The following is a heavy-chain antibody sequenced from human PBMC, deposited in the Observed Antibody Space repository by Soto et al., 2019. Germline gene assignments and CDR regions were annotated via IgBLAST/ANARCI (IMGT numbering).Heavy chain of an antibody. J-gene: IGHJ6*02. CDR2: ISYDGSNK. CDR3: ARDPSEQQLVPPYYYYGMDV. D-gene: IGHD6-13*01. Sequence: GGSLRHSCAASGFTFSSYAMHWGRQAPGKGLEWVAVISYDGSNKYYADSVKGRFTISRDNSKNTLYLQMNSLRAEDTAVYYCARDPSEQQLVPPYYYYGMDVWGQGTTVTVSS. CDR1: GFTFSSYA. V-gene: IGHV3-30-3*01.